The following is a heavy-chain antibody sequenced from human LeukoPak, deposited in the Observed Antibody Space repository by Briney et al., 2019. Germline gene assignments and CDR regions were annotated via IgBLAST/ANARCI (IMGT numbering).Heavy chain of an antibody. D-gene: IGHD3-3*01. Sequence: SETLSLTCAVSGGSISSGGYSWSWIRQPPGKGLEWIGYIYHSGSTYYNPSLKSRVTISVDRSKNQFSLKLSSVTAADTAVYYCACGSAWSGYENWLDPWGQGTLVTVSS. V-gene: IGHV4-30-2*01. J-gene: IGHJ5*02. CDR3: ACGSAWSGYENWLDP. CDR2: IYHSGST. CDR1: GGSISSGGYS.